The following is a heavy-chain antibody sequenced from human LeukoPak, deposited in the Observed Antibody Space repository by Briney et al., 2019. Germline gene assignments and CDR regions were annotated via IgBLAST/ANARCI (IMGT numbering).Heavy chain of an antibody. J-gene: IGHJ6*03. Sequence: TPSETLSLTCTVSGGSISNYYWSWIRQPPGKGLEWIGYIYYSGSTNYNPSLKSRVTISVDTSKNQFSLKLSSVTAADTAVYYCARTTEGYCRSTSCYGFYYSYYMDVWGKGTTVTISS. CDR1: GGSISNYY. D-gene: IGHD2-2*01. V-gene: IGHV4-59*01. CDR3: ARTTEGYCRSTSCYGFYYSYYMDV. CDR2: IYYSGST.